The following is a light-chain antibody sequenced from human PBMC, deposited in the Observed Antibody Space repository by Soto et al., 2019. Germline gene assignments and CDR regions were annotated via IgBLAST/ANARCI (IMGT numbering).Light chain of an antibody. CDR2: AAS. CDR1: QSINNY. Sequence: DVQMTQSPSSLPASVGDRVTFTCRASQSINNYLNWYQQRPGKAPKLLIHAASSLQVGVPLRFSGSASGPDFTLPISRLQAEDFATYYCQRTYGIPITVGQGTRLE. J-gene: IGKJ5*01. CDR3: QRTYGIPIT. V-gene: IGKV1-39*01.